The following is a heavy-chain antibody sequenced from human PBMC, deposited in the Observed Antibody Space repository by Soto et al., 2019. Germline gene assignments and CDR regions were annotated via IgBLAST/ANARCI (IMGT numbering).Heavy chain of an antibody. D-gene: IGHD2-21*02. CDR3: ARDADGYGGNSAFDY. Sequence: PSETLSLTCPVSGGSISSGGYYWSWLRQHAGKGLEWIGYIYYSGSTYYNPSLKSRVTISVDTSKNHFSLKLSSVTAADTAVYYCARDADGYGGNSAFDYWGQGTLVTVSS. J-gene: IGHJ4*02. CDR1: GGSISSGGYY. V-gene: IGHV4-31*03. CDR2: IYYSGST.